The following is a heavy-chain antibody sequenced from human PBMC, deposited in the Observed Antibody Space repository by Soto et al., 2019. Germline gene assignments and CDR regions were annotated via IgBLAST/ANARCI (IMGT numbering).Heavy chain of an antibody. Sequence: ASVKVSCKASGYTFTSYGISWVRQAPGQGLEWMGWISAYNGNTNYAQKLQGRVTMTTDTSTSTAYMELRSLRSDDTAVYYCVRGHCTSMNCYGLGNPTSGTENIYGVDVWGQGTSVTVSS. D-gene: IGHD1-1*01. V-gene: IGHV1-18*01. CDR2: ISAYNGNT. CDR1: GYTFTSYG. CDR3: VRGHCTSMNCYGLGNPTSGTENIYGVDV. J-gene: IGHJ6*02.